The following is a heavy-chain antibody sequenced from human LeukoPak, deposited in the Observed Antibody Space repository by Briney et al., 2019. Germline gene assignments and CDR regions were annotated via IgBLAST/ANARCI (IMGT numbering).Heavy chain of an antibody. V-gene: IGHV1-69*04. CDR2: IIPTLGIA. Sequence: GASVKVSCKASGGTFSSYAISWVRQAPGQGLEWMGRIIPTLGIANYAQKFQGRVTITADKSTSTAYMELSSLRSEDTAVYYCARDEYQKYSSGPAVYYGMDVWGQGTTVTVSS. CDR3: ARDEYQKYSSGPAVYYGMDV. J-gene: IGHJ6*02. D-gene: IGHD6-19*01. CDR1: GGTFSSYA.